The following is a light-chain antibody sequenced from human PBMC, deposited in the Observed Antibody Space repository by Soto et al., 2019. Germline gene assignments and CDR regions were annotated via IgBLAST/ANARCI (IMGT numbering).Light chain of an antibody. CDR3: NSYTTGSTLV. J-gene: IGLJ1*01. CDR1: SSDVGTYKY. CDR2: DVS. V-gene: IGLV2-14*03. Sequence: QSVLTQPASVSGSPGQSITISCTGTSSDVGTYKYVSWYQQHPGKAPKLMIYDVSNRPSGVSNRFSGSKSGNTASLTISGLQAEDEADYYCNSYTTGSTLVFGTGTKVTVL.